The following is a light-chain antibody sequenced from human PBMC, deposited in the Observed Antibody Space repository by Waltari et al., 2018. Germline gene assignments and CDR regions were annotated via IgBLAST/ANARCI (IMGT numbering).Light chain of an antibody. CDR3: QSYDSSLSGYVV. V-gene: IGLV1-40*01. CDR1: SPNIGAGSY. Sequence: QSVLTQPPSVSGAPGQRVTIPCTGSSPNIGAGSYVPGYQQLPGTAPKLLIYGNSNRPSGVPDRFSGSKSGTSASLAITGLQAEDEADYYCQSYDSSLSGYVVFGGGTKLTVL. CDR2: GNS. J-gene: IGLJ2*01.